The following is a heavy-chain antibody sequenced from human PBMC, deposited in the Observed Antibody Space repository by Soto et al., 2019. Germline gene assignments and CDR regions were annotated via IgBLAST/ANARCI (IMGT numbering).Heavy chain of an antibody. CDR2: IYYSGST. J-gene: IGHJ5*02. Sequence: KPSETLSLTCTVSGGSISSGGYYWSWIRQHPGKGLEWIGYIYYSGSTYYNPSLKSRVTISVDTSKNQFSLKLSSVTAADTAVYYCARDPGGIVVVTASRGNWFDPWGQGTLVTVSS. D-gene: IGHD2-21*02. CDR3: ARDPGGIVVVTASRGNWFDP. CDR1: GGSISSGGYY. V-gene: IGHV4-31*03.